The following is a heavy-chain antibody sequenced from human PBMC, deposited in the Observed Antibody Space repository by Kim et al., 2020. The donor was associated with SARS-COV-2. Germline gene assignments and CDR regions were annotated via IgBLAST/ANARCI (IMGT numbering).Heavy chain of an antibody. J-gene: IGHJ4*02. Sequence: GGSLRLSCAASGFTFSNAWMSWVRQAPGKGLEWVGRIKTKTARGTIDYAAPVKDRVTISRDDSKNTLYLQMNSLKTEDTAVYYCTSFLYSGTYSCWGQGTLVTVSS. CDR2: IKTKTARGTI. D-gene: IGHD1-26*01. V-gene: IGHV3-15*01. CDR3: TSFLYSGTYSC. CDR1: GFTFSNAW.